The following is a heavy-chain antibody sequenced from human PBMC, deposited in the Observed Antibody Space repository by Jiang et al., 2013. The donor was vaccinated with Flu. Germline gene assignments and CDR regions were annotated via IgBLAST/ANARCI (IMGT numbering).Heavy chain of an antibody. CDR2: ISYDGSNK. V-gene: IGHV3-30-3*01. CDR3: ARESLEWGYGMDV. Sequence: LEWVAVISYDGSNKYYADSVKGRFTISRDNSKNTLYLQMNSLRAEDTAVYYCARESLEWGYGMDVWGQGTTVTVSS. J-gene: IGHJ6*02. D-gene: IGHD3-3*01.